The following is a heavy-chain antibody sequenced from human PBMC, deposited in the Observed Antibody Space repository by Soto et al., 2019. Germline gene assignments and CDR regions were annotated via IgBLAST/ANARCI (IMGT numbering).Heavy chain of an antibody. V-gene: IGHV3-74*01. CDR1: GFTFSRYW. Sequence: GGSLRLSCAASGFTFSRYWMHWVRQAPGKGLVWVSRINSDGSSTTYADSVKGRFTISRDNAKNTLYLQINSLRAEDTAVYYCARMEQWLIGYWGQGTLVTVSS. D-gene: IGHD6-19*01. J-gene: IGHJ4*02. CDR2: INSDGSST. CDR3: ARMEQWLIGY.